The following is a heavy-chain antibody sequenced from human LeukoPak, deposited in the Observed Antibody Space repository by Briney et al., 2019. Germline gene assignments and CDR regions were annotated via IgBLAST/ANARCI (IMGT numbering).Heavy chain of an antibody. CDR3: ARNHGSGRGEWFDP. CDR1: GGSFSGYY. J-gene: IGHJ5*02. Sequence: SSETLSLTCAVYGGSFSGYYWSWIRQPPGKGLEWIGEINHSGSTNYNPSPKSRVTISVDTSKNQFSLKMSSVTAADTAVYYCARNHGSGRGEWFDPWGQGTLVTVSS. D-gene: IGHD3-10*01. V-gene: IGHV4-34*01. CDR2: INHSGST.